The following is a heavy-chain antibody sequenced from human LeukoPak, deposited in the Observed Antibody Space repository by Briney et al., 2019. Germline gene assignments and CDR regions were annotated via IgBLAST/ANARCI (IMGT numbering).Heavy chain of an antibody. D-gene: IGHD1-26*01. CDR1: GGSISSSTYY. Sequence: SETLSLTCTVSGGSISSSTYYWGWIRQPPGKGLEWIGSIYHSGSTSYNPSLKSRVTISVDTSKNQFSLKLDSVTAADTAVYYCARNASDSGTSYFDYWGQGTLVTVSS. J-gene: IGHJ4*02. CDR3: ARNASDSGTSYFDY. CDR2: IYHSGST. V-gene: IGHV4-39*01.